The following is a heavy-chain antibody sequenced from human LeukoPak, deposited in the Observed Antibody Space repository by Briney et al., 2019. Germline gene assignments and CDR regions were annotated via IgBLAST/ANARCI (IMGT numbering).Heavy chain of an antibody. J-gene: IGHJ4*02. CDR1: GFTFSSYA. D-gene: IGHD3-3*01. CDR2: ISGSGGST. Sequence: GGSLRLSCAASGFTFSSYAMSWVRQAPGKGLEWVSAISGSGGSTYYADSVKGRFTISRDNSKNTLYLQMNSLRAEDTAVYYCAKNTGVIRFLVWWGGIFDYWGQGTLVTVSS. V-gene: IGHV3-23*01. CDR3: AKNTGVIRFLVWWGGIFDY.